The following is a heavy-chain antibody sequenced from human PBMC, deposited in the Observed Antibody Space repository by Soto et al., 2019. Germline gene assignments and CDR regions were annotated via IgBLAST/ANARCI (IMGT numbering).Heavy chain of an antibody. D-gene: IGHD4-4*01. CDR2: INHSGST. Sequence: QVQLQQWGAGLLKPSETLSLTCAVYGGSFSGYYWSWIRQPQGKGLEWIGEINHSGSTNYNPSLKSRVTISVDTSKNQFSLKLSSVTAADTAVYYCAISSTVTWSYWGQGPLVTVSS. CDR1: GGSFSGYY. V-gene: IGHV4-34*01. J-gene: IGHJ4*02. CDR3: AISSTVTWSY.